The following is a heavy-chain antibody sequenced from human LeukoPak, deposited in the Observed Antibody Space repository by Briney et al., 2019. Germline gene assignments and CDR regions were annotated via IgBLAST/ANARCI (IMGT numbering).Heavy chain of an antibody. V-gene: IGHV4-59*08. CDR2: IYYSGST. CDR3: ARRIAVAGTDDAFDI. D-gene: IGHD6-19*01. J-gene: IGHJ3*02. CDR1: GGFISSYY. Sequence: SETLSLTCTVSGGFISSYYWSWIRQPPGKGLEWIGYIYYSGSTNYNPSLKSRVTISVDTSKNQFSLKLSSVTAADTAVYYCARRIAVAGTDDAFDIWGQGTMVTVSS.